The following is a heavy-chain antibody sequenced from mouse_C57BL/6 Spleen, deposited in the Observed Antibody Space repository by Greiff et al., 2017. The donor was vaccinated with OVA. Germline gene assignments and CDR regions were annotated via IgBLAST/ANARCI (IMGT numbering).Heavy chain of an antibody. D-gene: IGHD2-3*01. CDR2: FYPGSGNT. Sequence: VQLQQSGAELVRPGASVKLSCKASGYTFTDYYINWVKQRPGQGLEWIARFYPGSGNTYYNEKFKGKATLTAEKSSSTASMQLSSLTSEDSAVYCCAKDDGYYYAMDYWGQGTSVTVSA. J-gene: IGHJ4*01. CDR1: GYTFTDYY. V-gene: IGHV1-76*01. CDR3: AKDDGYYYAMDY.